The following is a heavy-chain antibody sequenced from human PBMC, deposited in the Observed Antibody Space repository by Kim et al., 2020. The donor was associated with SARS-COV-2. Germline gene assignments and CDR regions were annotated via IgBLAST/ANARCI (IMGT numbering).Heavy chain of an antibody. D-gene: IGHD2-21*02. CDR3: ARASYCGDGCSAYCDS. V-gene: IGHV4-61*01. Sequence: SETLSLTCTVSGDSISSGSYFWTWIRQPPEKRLEWIGHIYYNGNTNYNPSLKSRVTISVDTSKNQFSLKVTSVTAADTAVYYCARASYCGDGCSAYCDSWGQGTLLTVSS. J-gene: IGHJ4*02. CDR1: GDSISSGSYF. CDR2: IYYNGNT.